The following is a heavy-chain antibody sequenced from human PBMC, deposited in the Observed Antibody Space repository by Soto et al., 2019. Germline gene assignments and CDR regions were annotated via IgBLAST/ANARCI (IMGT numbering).Heavy chain of an antibody. CDR3: ARGGISHWAYFYYMDI. CDR2: INHLGSI. Sequence: SETLSLTCVVSGGSLSDYFWSWILQPPGMALEWIGEINHLGSINYNPSLKSRVTMSVDTSKNQFSLTLNSVTAADTATYYCARGGISHWAYFYYMDIWDRGTTVTVS. D-gene: IGHD2-21*01. J-gene: IGHJ6*03. CDR1: GGSLSDYF. V-gene: IGHV4-34*01.